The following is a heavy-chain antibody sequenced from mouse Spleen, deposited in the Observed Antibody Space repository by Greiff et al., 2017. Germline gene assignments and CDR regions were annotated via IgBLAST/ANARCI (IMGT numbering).Heavy chain of an antibody. CDR3: AREGYYGNSAWFAY. D-gene: IGHD2-1*01. J-gene: IGHJ3*01. CDR1: GYTFTSYV. Sequence: VQLKQSGPELVKPGASVKMSCKASGYTFTSYVMHWVKQKPGQGLEWIGYINPYNDGTKYNEKFKGKATLTSDKSSSTAYMELSSLTSEDSAVYYCAREGYYGNSAWFAYWGQGTLVTVSA. CDR2: INPYNDGT. V-gene: IGHV1-14*01.